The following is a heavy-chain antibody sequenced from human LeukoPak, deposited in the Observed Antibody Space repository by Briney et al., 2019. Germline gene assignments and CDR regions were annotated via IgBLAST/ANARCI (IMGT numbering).Heavy chain of an antibody. D-gene: IGHD2-2*03. V-gene: IGHV3-64*01. CDR2: ISSNGGST. CDR1: GFTFSSYA. CDR3: ARAGDRSGNGYSH. J-gene: IGHJ4*02. Sequence: GGSLRLSCAASGFTFSSYAMHWVRQAPGKGLEYVSAISSNGGSTYYANSVKGRFTISRDNSKNTLYLQMGSLRAEDMAVYYCARAGDRSGNGYSHWGQGTLVTVSS.